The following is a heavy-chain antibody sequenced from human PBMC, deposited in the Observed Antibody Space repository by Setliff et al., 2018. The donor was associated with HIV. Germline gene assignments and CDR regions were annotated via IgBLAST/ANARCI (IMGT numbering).Heavy chain of an antibody. J-gene: IGHJ6*03. CDR3: VRTGSSTSWGVYHYYYMDI. D-gene: IGHD3-10*01. CDR1: GGSISRSNYV. V-gene: IGHV4-39*01. CDR2: IYYSGTT. Sequence: SETLSLTCTLAGGSISRSNYVWGWIRQSPGKGLEWIGSIYYSGTTYYNPSLKSRVTVSTDTSKNQFSLEMTSMTAADTAVYYCVRTGSSTSWGVYHYYYMDIWGKGTTGTVSS.